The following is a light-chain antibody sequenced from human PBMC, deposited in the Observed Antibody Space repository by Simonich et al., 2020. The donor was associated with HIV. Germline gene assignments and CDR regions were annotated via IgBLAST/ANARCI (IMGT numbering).Light chain of an antibody. CDR2: EGT. Sequence: QSALTQPASVSGSPGQSITISCTGTNSDVGNINLVSWYQQHPGKAPKLMIYEGTKRPSGVSNRFSGSKSGNTASLTISGLQAEDEADYYCCSYADSNTLVFGGGTKLTVL. CDR1: NSDVGNINL. V-gene: IGLV2-23*01. CDR3: CSYADSNTLV. J-gene: IGLJ2*01.